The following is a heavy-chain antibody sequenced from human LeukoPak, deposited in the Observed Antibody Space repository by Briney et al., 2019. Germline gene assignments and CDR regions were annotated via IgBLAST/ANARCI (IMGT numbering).Heavy chain of an antibody. Sequence: ASVKVSCXASGYTFTSYYMHWVRQAPGQGLEWMGIINPSGGSTSYAQKSQGRVTMTRDTSTSTVYMELSSLRSEDTAVYYCARDLLSSSGSYRVSVYFDYWGQGTLVTVSS. V-gene: IGHV1-46*03. J-gene: IGHJ4*02. D-gene: IGHD1-26*01. CDR2: INPSGGST. CDR1: GYTFTSYY. CDR3: ARDLLSSSGSYRVSVYFDY.